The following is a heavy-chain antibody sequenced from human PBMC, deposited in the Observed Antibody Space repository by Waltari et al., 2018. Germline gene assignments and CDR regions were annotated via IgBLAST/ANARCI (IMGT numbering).Heavy chain of an antibody. V-gene: IGHV4-39*01. CDR1: GGSISSSSYY. D-gene: IGHD6-13*01. J-gene: IGHJ5*02. CDR3: ARRVGSSSWYFSGLRAGFDP. Sequence: QLQLQESGPGLVKPSETLSLTCTVSGGSISSSSYYWGWIRQPPGKGLGGIGSIYYRGSTYYNPALKSRVTRSVDTSKNQFSLKRSAVTAADTAVYYCARRVGSSSWYFSGLRAGFDPWGQGTLVTVSS. CDR2: IYYRGST.